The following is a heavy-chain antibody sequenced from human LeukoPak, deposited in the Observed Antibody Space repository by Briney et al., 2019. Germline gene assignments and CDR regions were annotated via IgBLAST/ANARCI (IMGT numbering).Heavy chain of an antibody. CDR3: ARALGDYCSSTSCHYFDY. CDR1: GFTFSSYW. CDR2: IKKDGSKK. D-gene: IGHD2-2*01. V-gene: IGHV3-7*05. Sequence: AGGSLRLSCAAYGFTFSSYWLGWVRQAPGQGLEWVANIKKDGSKKYYVDSVKGRFTTSRDNAKNSLYLQMNSLRVEDTAVYYCARALGDYCSSTSCHYFDYWGQGTLVTVSS. J-gene: IGHJ4*02.